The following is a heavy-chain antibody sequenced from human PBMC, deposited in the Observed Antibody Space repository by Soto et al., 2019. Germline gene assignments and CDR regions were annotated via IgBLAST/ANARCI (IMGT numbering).Heavy chain of an antibody. V-gene: IGHV4-59*01. D-gene: IGHD2-2*01. J-gene: IGHJ6*02. CDR2: FYDSGRT. Sequence: QVKLQESGPGLVKPSETLSLTCTISGGSISNFYWTWIRQPPGKGLEWIGYFYDSGRTNYNPSLKSRVGISVDTSKNQVSLRLSSVTAADTAVYHCARVHCSSTSCYDMDVWGPGTTVTVSS. CDR1: GGSISNFY. CDR3: ARVHCSSTSCYDMDV.